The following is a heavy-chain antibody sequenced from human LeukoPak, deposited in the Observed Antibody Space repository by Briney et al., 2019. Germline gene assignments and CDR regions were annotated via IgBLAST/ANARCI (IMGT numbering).Heavy chain of an antibody. CDR3: AKALKYLEPGYMDV. J-gene: IGHJ6*03. CDR2: IWFDGTNE. Sequence: GGSLRLSCAVSGITFGACSLHWVRQAPGKGLDWLAVIWFDGTNEYYADSVKGRFTMSRDNSRSTLYLQMNSLRAEDTAVYYCAKALKYLEPGYMDVWGTGTTVTVSS. D-gene: IGHD3-3*01. V-gene: IGHV3-33*06. CDR1: GITFGACS.